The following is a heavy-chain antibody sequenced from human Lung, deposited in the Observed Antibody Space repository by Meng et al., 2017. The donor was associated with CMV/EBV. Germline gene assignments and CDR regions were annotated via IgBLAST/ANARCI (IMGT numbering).Heavy chain of an antibody. Sequence: LXCTVSGGSISSYYWSWIRQPPGKGLEWIGYIYYSGSTNYNPSLKSRLTISVDTSNNQFSLQLSSVTAADTAVYYCAREPGDFWSGYHGWFDPWGQGXLVTVSS. J-gene: IGHJ5*02. CDR3: AREPGDFWSGYHGWFDP. V-gene: IGHV4-59*01. CDR2: IYYSGST. D-gene: IGHD3-3*01. CDR1: GGSISSYY.